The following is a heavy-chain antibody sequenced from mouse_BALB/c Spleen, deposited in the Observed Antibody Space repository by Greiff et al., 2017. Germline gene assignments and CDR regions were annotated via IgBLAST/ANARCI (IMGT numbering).Heavy chain of an antibody. Sequence: QVHVKQPGAELVKPGTSVKLSCKASGYNFTSYWINWVKLRPGQGLEWIGDIYPGSGSTNYNEKFKSKATLTVDTSSSTAYMQLSSLASEDSALYYCARRAPGTGYAMDYWGQGTSVTVSS. CDR3: ARRAPGTGYAMDY. D-gene: IGHD4-1*01. J-gene: IGHJ4*01. CDR1: GYNFTSYW. V-gene: IGHV1-55*01. CDR2: IYPGSGST.